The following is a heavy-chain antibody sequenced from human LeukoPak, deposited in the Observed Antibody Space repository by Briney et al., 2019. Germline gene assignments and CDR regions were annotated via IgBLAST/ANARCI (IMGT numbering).Heavy chain of an antibody. CDR1: GYTLTELS. V-gene: IGHV1-24*01. J-gene: IGHJ3*02. CDR3: ATASREVVGYCSSTSCYAGRRRAFDI. CDR2: FDPEDGEI. D-gene: IGHD2-2*01. Sequence: GASVKVSCKVSGYTLTELSMHWVRQAPGKGLEWMGGFDPEDGEIIYAQKFQGRVTMTEDTSTDTAYMELSSLRSEDTAVYYCATASREVVGYCSSTSCYAGRRRAFDIWGQGKMVTVSS.